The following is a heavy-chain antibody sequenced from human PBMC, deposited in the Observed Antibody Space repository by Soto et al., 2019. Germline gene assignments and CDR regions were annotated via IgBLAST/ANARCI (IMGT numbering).Heavy chain of an antibody. CDR2: IYHSGST. CDR1: GGSIISGGYS. V-gene: IGHV4-30-2*01. D-gene: IGHD3-3*01. CDR3: ARMGRFLEYMDV. Sequence: LSRTCAVSGGSIISGGYSWSWIRQPPGKGLEWIGYIYHSGSTYYNPSLKSRVTISVDRSKNQFSLKLSSVTAADTAVYYCARMGRFLEYMDVWGQGTTVTVAS. J-gene: IGHJ6*02.